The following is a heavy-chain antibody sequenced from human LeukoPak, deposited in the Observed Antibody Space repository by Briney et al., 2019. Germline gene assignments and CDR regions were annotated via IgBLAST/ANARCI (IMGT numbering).Heavy chain of an antibody. J-gene: IGHJ4*02. CDR3: ARGARYCSSTSCYGGEDY. D-gene: IGHD2-2*01. Sequence: ASVKVSCKASGYTFTSYDINWVRPATGQGLEWMGWMNPNSGNTGYAQKSQGRVTMTRNTSISTAYMELSSLRSEDTAVYYCARGARYCSSTSCYGGEDYWGQGTLVTVSS. V-gene: IGHV1-8*01. CDR1: GYTFTSYD. CDR2: MNPNSGNT.